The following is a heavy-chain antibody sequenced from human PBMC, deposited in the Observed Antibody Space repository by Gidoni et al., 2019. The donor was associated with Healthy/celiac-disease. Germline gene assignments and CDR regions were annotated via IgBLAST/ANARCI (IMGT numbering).Heavy chain of an antibody. CDR1: GGTFSSYA. D-gene: IGHD6-13*01. Sequence: VQLVQSGAEVKKPGSSVKFSCKASGGTFSSYAISWVRQAPGQGLEWMGGIIPIVGTANYAQKFQGRVTITADESTSTAYMELSSLRSEDTAVYYWARSSSSWITENWFDPWGQGTLVTVSS. CDR2: IIPIVGTA. J-gene: IGHJ5*02. CDR3: ARSSSSWITENWFDP. V-gene: IGHV1-69*01.